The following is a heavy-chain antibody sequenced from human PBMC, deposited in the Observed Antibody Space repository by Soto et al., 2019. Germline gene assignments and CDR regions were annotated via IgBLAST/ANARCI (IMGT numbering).Heavy chain of an antibody. CDR3: ARSFRLTSYFGY. V-gene: IGHV4-59*01. Sequence: PSETLSLTCTVSGGSISSYYWSWIRQPPGKGLEWIGYIYYSGSTNYNPSLKSRVTISVDTSKNQFSLKLSSVTAADTAVYYCARSFRLTSYFGYWGQGTLVTVSS. J-gene: IGHJ4*02. D-gene: IGHD6-25*01. CDR2: IYYSGST. CDR1: GGSISSYY.